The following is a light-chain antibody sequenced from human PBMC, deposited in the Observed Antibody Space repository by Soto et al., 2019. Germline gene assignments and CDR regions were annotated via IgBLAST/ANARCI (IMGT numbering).Light chain of an antibody. Sequence: EIVMTQSPATLSVSPGERATLSCSASQSVSSSYLAWYQQKPGQAPRLLIYRASIRATGVPARFSGSGSGTEFTLTISGLQSEDVSIYFCQHYNFWPHSFGQGTKVDIK. CDR2: RAS. CDR3: QHYNFWPHS. V-gene: IGKV3-15*01. J-gene: IGKJ2*01. CDR1: QSVSSSY.